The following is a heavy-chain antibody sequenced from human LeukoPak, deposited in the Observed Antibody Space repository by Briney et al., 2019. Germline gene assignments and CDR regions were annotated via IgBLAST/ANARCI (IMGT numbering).Heavy chain of an antibody. V-gene: IGHV3-11*01. CDR3: TRDHNGSPDY. Sequence: GWSLRLSCTASGFTFSDYYMSWFRQAPGKGLEWVSYISSSGSTIYYADSVKGRFTISRDNAKNSLYLQMNSLRAEDTAVYYCTRDHNGSPDYWGQGTLVTVSS. CDR1: GFTFSDYY. CDR2: ISSSGSTI. J-gene: IGHJ4*02. D-gene: IGHD2-15*01.